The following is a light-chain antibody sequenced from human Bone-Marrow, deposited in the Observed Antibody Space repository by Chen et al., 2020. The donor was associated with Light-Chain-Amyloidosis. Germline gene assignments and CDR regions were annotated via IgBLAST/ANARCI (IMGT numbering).Light chain of an antibody. J-gene: IGLJ1*01. CDR2: EVT. CDR3: SSDTITNTLV. V-gene: IGLV2-14*01. Sequence: QSALTQPASVSGSPGQSITISCTGTSSDVGGDNHVSWYQQHPDKAPKLMIYEVTNRPSWVPDRFSGSKSDNTASLTISGLQTEDEDDYFCSSDTITNTLVFGSGTRVTVL. CDR1: SSDVGGDNH.